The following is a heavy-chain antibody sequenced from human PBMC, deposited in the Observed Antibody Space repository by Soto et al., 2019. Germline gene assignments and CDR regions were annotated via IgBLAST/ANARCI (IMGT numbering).Heavy chain of an antibody. CDR1: GFTFSSYS. Sequence: EVQLVESGGGLVKPGGSLRLSCAASGFTFSSYSMNWVRQAPGKGLEWVSSISSSSSYIYYADSVKGRFTISRDNAKNSLYLQMNSLRAEDTAVYYCARDSSSSWYGRGVDFDYWGQGTLVTVSS. CDR2: ISSSSSYI. V-gene: IGHV3-21*01. D-gene: IGHD6-13*01. CDR3: ARDSSSSWYGRGVDFDY. J-gene: IGHJ4*02.